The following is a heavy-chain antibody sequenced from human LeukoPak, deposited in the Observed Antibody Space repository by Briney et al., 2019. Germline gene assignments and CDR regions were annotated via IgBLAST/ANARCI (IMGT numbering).Heavy chain of an antibody. D-gene: IGHD2-2*01. CDR1: GFTFGLYG. Sequence: GSLRLSCAASGFTFGLYGMSWIRQPAGKGLEWIGRIYTSGSTNYNPSLKSRVTMSVDTSKNQFSLKLSSVTAADTAVYYCARVVGTHFDYWGQGTLVTVSS. CDR2: IYTSGST. CDR3: ARVVGTHFDY. J-gene: IGHJ4*02. V-gene: IGHV4-4*07.